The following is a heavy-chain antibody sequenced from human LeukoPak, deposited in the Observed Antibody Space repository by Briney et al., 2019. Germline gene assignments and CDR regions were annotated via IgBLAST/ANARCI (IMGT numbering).Heavy chain of an antibody. Sequence: ASVKVSCKASGYTFTSYDINWVRQATGQGLEWMGWMNPNSGNTGYAQKFQGRVTITADKSTSTAYMELSSLRSEDTAVYYCARGYYYDSSGPPYYYYYMDVWGKGTTVTVSS. J-gene: IGHJ6*03. D-gene: IGHD3-22*01. V-gene: IGHV1-8*01. CDR3: ARGYYYDSSGPPYYYYYMDV. CDR1: GYTFTSYD. CDR2: MNPNSGNT.